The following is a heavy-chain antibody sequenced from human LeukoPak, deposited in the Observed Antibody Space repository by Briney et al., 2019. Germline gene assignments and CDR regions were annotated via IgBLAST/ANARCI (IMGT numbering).Heavy chain of an antibody. CDR2: ISISGAST. CDR1: GFTFSSYA. Sequence: GESLRLSCTASGFTFSSYAMTWVRQAPGKGLEWVSGISISGASTYYADSVKGRFTISRDNSKNTRYLQMNSLRAEDTAVYYCAKVIDSYGQGDIWGQGTVVTVSS. V-gene: IGHV3-23*01. CDR3: AKVIDSYGQGDI. D-gene: IGHD5-18*01. J-gene: IGHJ3*02.